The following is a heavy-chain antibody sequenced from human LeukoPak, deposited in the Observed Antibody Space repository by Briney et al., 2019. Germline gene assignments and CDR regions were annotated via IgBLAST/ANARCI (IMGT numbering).Heavy chain of an antibody. CDR3: ASLTLTYYFDY. CDR2: IYYSGST. J-gene: IGHJ4*02. D-gene: IGHD3-16*01. V-gene: IGHV4-39*01. Sequence: SETLSLTCTVSGGSISSSSYYWGWIRQPPGKGLEWTGSIYYSGSTYYNPSLKSRVTISVDTSKNQFSLKLSSVTAADTAVYYCASLTLTYYFDYWGQGTLVTVSS. CDR1: GGSISSSSYY.